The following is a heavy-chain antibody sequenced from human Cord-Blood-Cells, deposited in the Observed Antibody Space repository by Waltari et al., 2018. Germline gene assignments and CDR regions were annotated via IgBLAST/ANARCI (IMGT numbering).Heavy chain of an antibody. J-gene: IGHJ5*02. V-gene: IGHV4-39*01. CDR2: IYYSGST. CDR1: GGSISSSSYY. Sequence: QLQLQESGPGLVKPSETLSLTCTVPGGSISSSSYYRGWIRQPPGKGLEWIGSIYYSGSTYYNPSLKSRVTISVDTSKNQFSLKLSSVTAADTAVYYCARHGENANWFDPWGQGTLVTVSS. CDR3: ARHGENANWFDP. D-gene: IGHD1-1*01.